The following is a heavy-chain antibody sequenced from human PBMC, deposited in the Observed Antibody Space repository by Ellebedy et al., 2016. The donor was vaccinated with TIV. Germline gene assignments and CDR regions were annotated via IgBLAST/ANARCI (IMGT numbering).Heavy chain of an antibody. CDR2: IIPIAGIA. J-gene: IGHJ4*02. Sequence: SVKVSCKASGGTFSTYAFSWVRQAPGQGLEWMGRIIPIAGIANYAQNFQGRVTITADKSTSTAYMELSSLRSEDTAVYYCASSLPRGYSYGVPVYYFDNWGQGTLVTVSS. CDR1: GGTFSTYA. CDR3: ASSLPRGYSYGVPVYYFDN. D-gene: IGHD5-18*01. V-gene: IGHV1-69*04.